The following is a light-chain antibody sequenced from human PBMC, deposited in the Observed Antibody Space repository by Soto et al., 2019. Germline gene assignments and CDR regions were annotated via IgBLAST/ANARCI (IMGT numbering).Light chain of an antibody. CDR2: EVT. CDR3: GSYASATLI. V-gene: IGLV2-14*01. Sequence: QSALTQPASVSGSPGQSITISCTGSNSDIGAYDYVSWYQQHPGKPPTLLIYEVTFRPSGVTNRFSGSKSGNTATLTISGLLAEDEDDYYCGSYASATLIFGGGTQLTVL. J-gene: IGLJ2*01. CDR1: NSDIGAYDY.